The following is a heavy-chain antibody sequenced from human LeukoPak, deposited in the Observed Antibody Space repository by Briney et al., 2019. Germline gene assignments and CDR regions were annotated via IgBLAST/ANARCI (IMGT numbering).Heavy chain of an antibody. V-gene: IGHV4-59*12. CDR2: IYYSGST. CDR1: GGSISSYY. Sequence: SETLSLTCTVSGGSISSYYWSWIRQPPGKGLEWIGYIYYSGSTNYNPSLKSRVTISVDTSKNQFSLKLSSVTAADTAVYYCARKAPSDYYDSSGYYSEYYFDYWGQGTLVTVSS. D-gene: IGHD3-22*01. CDR3: ARKAPSDYYDSSGYYSEYYFDY. J-gene: IGHJ4*02.